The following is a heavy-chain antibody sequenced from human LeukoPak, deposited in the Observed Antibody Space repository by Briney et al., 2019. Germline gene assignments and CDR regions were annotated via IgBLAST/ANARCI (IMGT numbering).Heavy chain of an antibody. Sequence: GGSLRLSCAASGFTFTNSWMAWVRQAPGKGLEWVANIKQDGGTRRYGDSLRGRFTISRDNPKNSLYLQMNSLRADDTAVYYCARDTVGSLDYWGQGILVTVAS. CDR1: GFTFTNSW. D-gene: IGHD1-26*01. J-gene: IGHJ4*02. CDR3: ARDTVGSLDY. CDR2: IKQDGGTR. V-gene: IGHV3-7*01.